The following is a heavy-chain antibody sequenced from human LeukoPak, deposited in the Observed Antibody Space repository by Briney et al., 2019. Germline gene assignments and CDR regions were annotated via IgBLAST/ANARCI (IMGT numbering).Heavy chain of an antibody. CDR2: ISAYNGNT. J-gene: IGHJ4*02. D-gene: IGHD2-15*01. V-gene: IGHV1-18*01. Sequence: ASVKVSCKASGYSFTNYGISWVRQAPGQGLEWMGWISAYNGNTHYAQKLQGRVTMTTDTSTSTAYMELRSLRSDDTAVYYCARDARYCSAGSCYSWDRASFDREDYWRQGTLVTVSS. CDR3: ARDARYCSAGSCYSWDRASFDREDY. CDR1: GYSFTNYG.